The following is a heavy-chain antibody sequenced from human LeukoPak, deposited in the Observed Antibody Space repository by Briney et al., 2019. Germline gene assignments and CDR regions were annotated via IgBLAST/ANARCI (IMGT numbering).Heavy chain of an antibody. CDR3: ARDLSSSWYSLAY. V-gene: IGHV3-20*04. D-gene: IGHD6-13*01. J-gene: IGHJ4*02. CDR1: GVTIADHG. Sequence: PGGSLRLSCAASGVTIADHGMSWVRQVPGRGLEWVSGINWDGEATVYADSVKGRFTISRDNAKKSLYLEMNSLRDDDTALHYCARDLSSSWYSLAYWGQGTLVTVSS. CDR2: INWDGEAT.